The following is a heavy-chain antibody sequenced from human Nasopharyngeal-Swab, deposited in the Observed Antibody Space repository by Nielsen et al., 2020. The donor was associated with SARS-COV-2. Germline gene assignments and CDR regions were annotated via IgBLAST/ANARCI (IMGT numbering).Heavy chain of an antibody. Sequence: GESLKISCAASGFTFSSYAMHWVRQAPGKGLEYVSAISSNGGSTYYANSVKGRFIISRDNSKNTLYLQMGSLRAEDMAVYYCARTRRATVTTGAFDIWGQGTMVTVSS. J-gene: IGHJ3*02. CDR1: GFTFSSYA. V-gene: IGHV3-64*01. CDR2: ISSNGGST. D-gene: IGHD4-11*01. CDR3: ARTRRATVTTGAFDI.